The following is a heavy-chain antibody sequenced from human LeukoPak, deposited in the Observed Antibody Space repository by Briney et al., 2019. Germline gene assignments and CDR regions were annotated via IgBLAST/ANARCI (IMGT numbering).Heavy chain of an antibody. D-gene: IGHD3-16*01. Sequence: GGSLRLSCAASGFTFSSYSMNWVRQAPGKGLEWVSYISSSSSNIYYADSVKGRFTISRDTAKNSLSLQMNSLRDEDTAVYYCARVGGYDEPAHNWFDPRGQGTLVTVSS. CDR2: ISSSSSNI. V-gene: IGHV3-48*02. J-gene: IGHJ5*02. CDR1: GFTFSSYS. CDR3: ARVGGYDEPAHNWFDP.